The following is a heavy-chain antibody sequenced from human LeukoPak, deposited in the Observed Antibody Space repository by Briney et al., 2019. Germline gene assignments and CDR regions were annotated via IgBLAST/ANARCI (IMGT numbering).Heavy chain of an antibody. CDR2: IYYSGST. J-gene: IGHJ6*02. CDR3: ARGPYTAMVKRYYYYGMDV. CDR1: GGSISSYY. D-gene: IGHD5-18*01. V-gene: IGHV4-59*01. Sequence: KPSETLSLTCTVSGGSISSYYWSWIRQPPGKGLEWIGYIYYSGSTNYKPSLKSRVTISVDTSKNQFSLKLSSVTAADTAVYYCARGPYTAMVKRYYYYGMDVWGQGTTVTVSS.